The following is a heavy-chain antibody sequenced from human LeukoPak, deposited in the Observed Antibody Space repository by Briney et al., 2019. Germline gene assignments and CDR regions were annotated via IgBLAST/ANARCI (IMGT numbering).Heavy chain of an antibody. J-gene: IGHJ3*02. CDR3: ARALPGIAAADAFDI. CDR2: ISAYNGNT. D-gene: IGHD6-13*01. V-gene: IGHV1-18*01. CDR1: GGTFSSYT. Sequence: ASVKVSCKASGGTFSSYTISWVRQAPGQGLEWMGWISAYNGNTNYAQKLQGRVTMTTDTSPSTAYMELRSLRSDDTVVYYCARALPGIAAADAFDIWGQGTMVTVSS.